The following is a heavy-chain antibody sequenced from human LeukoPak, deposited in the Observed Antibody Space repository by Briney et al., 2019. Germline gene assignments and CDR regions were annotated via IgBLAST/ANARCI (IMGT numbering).Heavy chain of an antibody. V-gene: IGHV3-30-3*01. CDR2: ISYDGSNK. CDR1: GFTFSSYP. D-gene: IGHD5-24*01. CDR3: AREGRDGFGY. J-gene: IGHJ4*02. Sequence: GGSLRLSCAASGFTFSSYPMHWVRQAPGKGLEWVAVISYDGSNKYYADSVKGRFTISRDNSKNTLYLQMNSLRTEDTAVYYCAREGRDGFGYWGQGTLVTVSS.